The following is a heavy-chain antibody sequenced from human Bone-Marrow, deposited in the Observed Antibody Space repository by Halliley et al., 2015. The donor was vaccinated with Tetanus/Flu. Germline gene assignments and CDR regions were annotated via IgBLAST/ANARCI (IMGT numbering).Heavy chain of an antibody. CDR3: ARGGKYSSSFDF. V-gene: IGHV6-1*01. CDR2: TFYRSNWYR. D-gene: IGHD6-6*01. Sequence: VKTFYRSNWYREYAVSVKIRITINAYTSTNQFSLQLNSVTPEDTAVYYCARGGKYSSSFDFWGQGTLVTVSS. J-gene: IGHJ4*02.